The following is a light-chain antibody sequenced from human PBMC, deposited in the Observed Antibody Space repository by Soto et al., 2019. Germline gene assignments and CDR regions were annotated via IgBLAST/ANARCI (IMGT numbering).Light chain of an antibody. Sequence: QSVLTQPPSVSGAPGQRVTISCTGTTSNIGAGFDVHWYQHLPGTAPKLLIHGNTNRPSGVPDRFSASKSGTSASLAITGLQAEDEADYYCSLYTSSTFYVFGTGTKLTVL. V-gene: IGLV1-40*01. CDR2: GNT. CDR3: SLYTSSTFYV. CDR1: TSNIGAGFD. J-gene: IGLJ1*01.